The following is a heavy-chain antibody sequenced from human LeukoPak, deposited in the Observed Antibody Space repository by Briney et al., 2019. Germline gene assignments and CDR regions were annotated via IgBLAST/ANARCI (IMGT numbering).Heavy chain of an antibody. V-gene: IGHV3-23*01. Sequence: GGSLRLSCSASGFIFADFAMGWFRQAPGKGLEWVSAISGSGGSTYYADSVKGRFTISRDNAKNSLYLQMNSLRAEDTAVYYCARNYDSSGYWEGYAFDIWGQGTMVTVSS. CDR1: GFIFADFA. D-gene: IGHD3-22*01. CDR3: ARNYDSSGYWEGYAFDI. J-gene: IGHJ3*02. CDR2: ISGSGGST.